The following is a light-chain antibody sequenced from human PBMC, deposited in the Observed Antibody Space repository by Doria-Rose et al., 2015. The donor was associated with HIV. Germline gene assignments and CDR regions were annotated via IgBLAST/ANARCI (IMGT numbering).Light chain of an antibody. CDR2: DGS. CDR3: HQYGTSWT. V-gene: IGKV3-20*01. J-gene: IGKJ1*01. CDR1: QSFSSTY. Sequence: TQSPGTLSLSPGERATLSCRASQSFSSTYLAWYQQIPGQAPSLLIYDGSTRATGIPDRFSVSGSATDFTLTINRLEPEDFALYYCHQYGTSWTFGQGTKVEI.